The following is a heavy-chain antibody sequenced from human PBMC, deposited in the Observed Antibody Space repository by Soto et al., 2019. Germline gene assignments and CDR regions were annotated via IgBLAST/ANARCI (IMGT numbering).Heavy chain of an antibody. CDR1: GFTFSSYA. Sequence: GGSLRLSCAASGFTFSSYAMHWVRQAPGKGLEWVAVISYDGSNEYYADSVKGRFTISRDNSKNTLYLQMNSLRAEDTAVYYCARLGQFDYWGQGTLVTVSS. D-gene: IGHD7-27*01. V-gene: IGHV3-30-3*01. J-gene: IGHJ4*02. CDR3: ARLGQFDY. CDR2: ISYDGSNE.